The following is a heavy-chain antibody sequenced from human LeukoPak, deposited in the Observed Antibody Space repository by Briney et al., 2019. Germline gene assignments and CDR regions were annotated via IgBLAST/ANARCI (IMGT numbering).Heavy chain of an antibody. Sequence: GRSLRLSCAASGFTFDNYAIHWVRQAPGKGLEWVSLISGDGGSTYYADSMKGRFTISRDNSKNSLYLQMNSLRTEDTALYYCARDSQEFLLHWGQGTLVTVSS. CDR2: ISGDGGST. CDR3: ARDSQEFLLH. CDR1: GFTFDNYA. J-gene: IGHJ1*01. V-gene: IGHV3-43*02.